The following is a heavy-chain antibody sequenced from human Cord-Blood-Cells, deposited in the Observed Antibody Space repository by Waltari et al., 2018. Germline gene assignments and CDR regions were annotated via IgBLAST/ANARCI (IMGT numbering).Heavy chain of an antibody. CDR2: IYYSGST. CDR3: ARARYCSGGSCYSNAFDI. J-gene: IGHJ3*02. D-gene: IGHD2-15*01. V-gene: IGHV4-59*01. Sequence: QVLLQESGPGLVKPSETLSLTCTVSGGSISSYYWSWIRQPPGKGLEWIGYIYYSGSTNYSPSLRSRVTISVDTSKNQFSLKLSSVTAADTAVYYCARARYCSGGSCYSNAFDIWGQGTMVTVSS. CDR1: GGSISSYY.